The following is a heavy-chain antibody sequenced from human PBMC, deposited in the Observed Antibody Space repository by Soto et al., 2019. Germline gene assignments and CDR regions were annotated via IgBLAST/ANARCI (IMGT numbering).Heavy chain of an antibody. V-gene: IGHV3-23*01. Sequence: EVQLLDSGGGLVQPGVSLRLSCAASGFAFNNYARTWVRQAPGKGLEGVSTISNNGFTTYYADSVKGRFTISRDNSMHTVYLQMSSLRAEDTALYYCAKERAARGIDYWGQGTLVTVSS. CDR2: ISNNGFTT. J-gene: IGHJ4*02. CDR3: AKERAARGIDY. CDR1: GFAFNNYA. D-gene: IGHD3-16*01.